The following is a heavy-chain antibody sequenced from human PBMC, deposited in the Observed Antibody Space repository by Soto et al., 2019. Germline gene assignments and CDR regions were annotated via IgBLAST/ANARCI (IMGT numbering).Heavy chain of an antibody. Sequence: QVQLQESGPGLVKPSQTLSLTCTVSGGSISSGGYFWSWIRQHPGKGLEWIGFIYYSGSTYYNPSLKRRLTIXVDTSKNQFSLKLSSVTAADTAVYYCAREGAAPYYYYGMDVWGQGTTVTVSS. CDR1: GGSISSGGYF. J-gene: IGHJ6*02. CDR3: AREGAAPYYYYGMDV. D-gene: IGHD6-6*01. CDR2: IYYSGST. V-gene: IGHV4-31*03.